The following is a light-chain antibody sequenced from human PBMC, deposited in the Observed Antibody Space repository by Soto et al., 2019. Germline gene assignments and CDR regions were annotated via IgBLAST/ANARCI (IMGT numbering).Light chain of an antibody. V-gene: IGKV1-5*03. CDR1: PSISVW. CDR2: KAS. Sequence: DIQMTQSPSTLAGFVGGRVTITCRASPSISVWLAWYQQKAGKAPNLLIYKASRLESGVPSRFSGSGSETEFTLTISGLQPGESATYYCQQYNSYSPTFGQGTKVDIK. J-gene: IGKJ1*01. CDR3: QQYNSYSPT.